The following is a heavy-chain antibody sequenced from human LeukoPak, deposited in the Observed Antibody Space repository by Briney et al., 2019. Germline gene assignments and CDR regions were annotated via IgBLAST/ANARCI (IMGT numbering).Heavy chain of an antibody. Sequence: GGSLRLSCAASGFTFSSYAMSWVRQAPGKGLEWVSAISGGGGSTYYADSVKGRFTISRDNSKNTLYLQMNSLRAEDTAVYYCAKPNNVYSSGWYCFDYWGQGTLVTVSS. CDR3: AKPNNVYSSGWYCFDY. D-gene: IGHD6-19*01. J-gene: IGHJ4*02. V-gene: IGHV3-23*01. CDR1: GFTFSSYA. CDR2: ISGGGGST.